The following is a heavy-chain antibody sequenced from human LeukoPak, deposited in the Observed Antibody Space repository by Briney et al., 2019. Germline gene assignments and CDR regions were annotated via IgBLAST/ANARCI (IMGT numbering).Heavy chain of an antibody. Sequence: SETLSLTCAVYGGSLSGFYWSWIRQSPGKGLEWIGEINHSGSTNYNPSLKSRVTISVDTSKNQFSLKLSSVTAADTAVYYCAREGTYYDFWSGSSIWWFDPWGQGTLVTVSS. D-gene: IGHD3-3*01. CDR2: INHSGST. J-gene: IGHJ5*02. V-gene: IGHV4-34*01. CDR1: GGSLSGFY. CDR3: AREGTYYDFWSGSSIWWFDP.